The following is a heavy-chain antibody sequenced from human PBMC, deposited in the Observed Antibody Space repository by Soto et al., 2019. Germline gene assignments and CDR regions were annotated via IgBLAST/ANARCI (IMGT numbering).Heavy chain of an antibody. V-gene: IGHV1-8*01. CDR3: ARELTMIVDN. D-gene: IGHD3-22*01. J-gene: IGHJ4*02. CDR1: GYTFTSYD. CDR2: MNPNSGNT. Sequence: QVQLVQSGAEVKKPGASVKVSCKASGYTFTSYDVNWVRQATGQGLEWMGWMNPNSGNTGYAQKFQDRVNMTRNTSIRTAYMELSGLRYEDTGVYYCARELTMIVDNWGQGTLVAVSS.